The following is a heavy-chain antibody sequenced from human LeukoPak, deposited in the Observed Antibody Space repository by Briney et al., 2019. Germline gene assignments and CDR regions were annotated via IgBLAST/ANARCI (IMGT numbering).Heavy chain of an antibody. CDR1: GGSFSGYY. CDR2: INHSGST. J-gene: IGHJ4*02. D-gene: IGHD5-18*01. CDR3: ARENGYRYDY. V-gene: IGHV4-34*01. Sequence: ASETLPLTCAVYGGSFSGYYWSWIRQPPGKGLEWIGEINHSGSTNYNPSLKSRVTISVDTSKNQFSLKLSSVTAADTALYYCARENGYRYDYWGQGTLVTVSS.